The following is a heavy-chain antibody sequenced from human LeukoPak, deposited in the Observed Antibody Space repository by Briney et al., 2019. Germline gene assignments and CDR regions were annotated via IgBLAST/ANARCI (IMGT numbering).Heavy chain of an antibody. CDR2: IIPIFGTA. Sequence: SVKVSCKASGGTFSSYAISWVRQAPGQGLEWMGRIIPIFGTANYAQKFQGRVTITTDESTSTAYMELSSLRSEDTAVYYCARSYCSTTSCSEFDYWGQGTLVTVSS. CDR1: GGTFSSYA. CDR3: ARSYCSTTSCSEFDY. D-gene: IGHD2-2*01. J-gene: IGHJ4*02. V-gene: IGHV1-69*05.